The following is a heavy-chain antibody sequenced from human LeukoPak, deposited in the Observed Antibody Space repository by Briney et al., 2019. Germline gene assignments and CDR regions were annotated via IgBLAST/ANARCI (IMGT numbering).Heavy chain of an antibody. CDR2: IFPSGGEI. D-gene: IGHD6-6*01. J-gene: IGHJ4*02. V-gene: IGHV3-23*01. CDR1: GFTFSTFA. Sequence: GGSLRLSCAASGFTFSTFAMIWVRQPPGKGLEWVSSIFPSGGEIHYADSVRGRFTISRDNSKSTLSLQMNSLRAEDTAVYYCARGDSSSSQVDYWGQGTLVTVSS. CDR3: ARGDSSSSQVDY.